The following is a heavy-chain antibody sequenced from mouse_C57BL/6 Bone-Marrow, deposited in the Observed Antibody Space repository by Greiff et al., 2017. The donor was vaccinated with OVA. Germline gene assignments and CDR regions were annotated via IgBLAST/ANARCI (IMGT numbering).Heavy chain of an antibody. CDR2: IRNKANGYTT. CDR1: GFTFTDYY. J-gene: IGHJ4*01. D-gene: IGHD2-2*01. V-gene: IGHV7-3*01. Sequence: EVKLVESGGGLVQPGGSLSLSCAASGFTFTDYYMSWVRQPPGKALEWLGFIRNKANGYTTEYSASVKGRFTISRDTSQSILYTQMNALRAQDSATYYCARYKGSYGYGGYAMDYWGQGTSVTVSS. CDR3: ARYKGSYGYGGYAMDY.